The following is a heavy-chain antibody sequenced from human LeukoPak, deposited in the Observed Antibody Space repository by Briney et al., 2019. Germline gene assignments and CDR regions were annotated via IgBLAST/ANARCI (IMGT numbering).Heavy chain of an antibody. Sequence: ASVNVSCKASGYTFTGYYMHWVRQAPGQGLEWMGRINPNSGGTNYAQKFQGRVTMTRDTSISTAYMELSRLRSDDTAVYYCARGPPADYDFWSGYLSNWFDPWGQGTLVTVSS. CDR1: GYTFTGYY. CDR2: INPNSGGT. D-gene: IGHD3-3*01. J-gene: IGHJ5*02. CDR3: ARGPPADYDFWSGYLSNWFDP. V-gene: IGHV1-2*06.